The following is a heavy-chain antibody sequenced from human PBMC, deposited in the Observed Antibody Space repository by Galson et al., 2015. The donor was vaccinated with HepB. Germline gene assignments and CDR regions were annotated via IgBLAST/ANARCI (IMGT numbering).Heavy chain of an antibody. CDR1: GFSLSTNGVG. Sequence: PALVKPTQTLTLTCTFSGFSLSTNGVGVGWIRQPPGKALEWLALIYWDEDKIYRPFLKSRLTITKDTSKNQVVLTLTNMNPVDTATYYCAHRRWVDGSFDIWGQGTMVTVSS. V-gene: IGHV2-5*02. CDR2: IYWDEDK. J-gene: IGHJ3*02. CDR3: AHRRWVDGSFDI. D-gene: IGHD1-26*01.